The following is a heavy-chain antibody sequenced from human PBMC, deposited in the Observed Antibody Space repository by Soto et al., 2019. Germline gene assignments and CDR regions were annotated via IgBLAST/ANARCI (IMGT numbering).Heavy chain of an antibody. CDR1: GGSISSGGSS. Sequence: QLQLQESGSGLVKLSQTLSLTCAVSGGSISSGGSSWSWIRQPPGKGLEWIGDIYHNGSTYYNPYLKSPVTIAVDTSKNQFSLKLSSVTAADTALYYCAAGGGLPRYYWGQGTLVTVSS. CDR2: IYHNGST. J-gene: IGHJ4*02. V-gene: IGHV4-30-2*01. D-gene: IGHD5-12*01. CDR3: AAGGGLPRYY.